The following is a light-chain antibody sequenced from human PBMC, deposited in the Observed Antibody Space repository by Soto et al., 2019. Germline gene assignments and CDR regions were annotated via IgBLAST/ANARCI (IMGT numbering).Light chain of an antibody. CDR2: DAS. Sequence: EIGVTQSPAALSVTPGERATLSCRASQSVSSYLAWYQQKPGQAPRLLIYDASNRATGIPARFSGSGSGTDFTLTISSLEPEDFAVYYCQQRSNWPPIPFAQVARLEI. CDR1: QSVSSY. V-gene: IGKV3-11*01. J-gene: IGKJ5*01. CDR3: QQRSNWPPIP.